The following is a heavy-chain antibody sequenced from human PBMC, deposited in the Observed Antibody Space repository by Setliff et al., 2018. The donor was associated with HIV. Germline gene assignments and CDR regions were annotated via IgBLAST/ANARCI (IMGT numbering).Heavy chain of an antibody. CDR2: VYYSGTT. Sequence: SETLSLTCTVSGGYVSSSLYYWGWIRQPPGKGLEWIGTVYYSGTTQYNPSFKSRVTMSVDTSKNQFSLNLTSVTAADTALYYCARAIFGIVNYYMDAWGKGTTVTVSS. CDR3: ARAIFGIVNYYMDA. J-gene: IGHJ6*03. D-gene: IGHD3-3*01. V-gene: IGHV4-39*01. CDR1: GGYVSSSLYY.